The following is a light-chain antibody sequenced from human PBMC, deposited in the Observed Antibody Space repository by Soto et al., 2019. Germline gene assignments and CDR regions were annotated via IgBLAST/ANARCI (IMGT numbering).Light chain of an antibody. CDR2: RDN. Sequence: QSVLTQPPSASGTPGQRVTISCSGSSSDIGSNTVNWYQQLPGTAPKLLIYRDNHRPSGTPDRFSGSKSGTSASLDISGLQSEDEADYYCTAWDGGLNARVFGGGTKLTVL. J-gene: IGLJ3*02. CDR1: SSDIGSNT. V-gene: IGLV1-44*01. CDR3: TAWDGGLNARV.